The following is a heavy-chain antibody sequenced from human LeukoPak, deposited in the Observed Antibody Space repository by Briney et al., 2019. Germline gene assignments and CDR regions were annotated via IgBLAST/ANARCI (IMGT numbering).Heavy chain of an antibody. J-gene: IGHJ3*02. Sequence: GGSLRLSCAASGFTFDDYAMHWVRQAPGKGLEWVSGISWNSGSIGYADSVKGRFTISRDNAKNSLYLQMNSPRAEDTALYYCAKDIQGGYENHDAFDIWGQGTMVTVSS. D-gene: IGHD5-12*01. CDR2: ISWNSGSI. CDR3: AKDIQGGYENHDAFDI. CDR1: GFTFDDYA. V-gene: IGHV3-9*01.